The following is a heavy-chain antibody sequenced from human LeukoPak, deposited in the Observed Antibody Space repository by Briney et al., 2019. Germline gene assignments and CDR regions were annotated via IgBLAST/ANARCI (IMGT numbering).Heavy chain of an antibody. CDR2: INPHSGGK. D-gene: IGHD3-10*01. V-gene: IGHV1-2*02. CDR3: ARDDGSRSGAIDY. CDR1: GYTFTEYY. J-gene: IGHJ4*02. Sequence: ASVKVCCKASGYTFTEYYILWVRQAPGQGLEWMGWINPHSGGKNYAQKSQDRVTMTRDTSINTAFMELSRLTSDDTAVYYCARDDGSRSGAIDYWGQGTLVTVSS.